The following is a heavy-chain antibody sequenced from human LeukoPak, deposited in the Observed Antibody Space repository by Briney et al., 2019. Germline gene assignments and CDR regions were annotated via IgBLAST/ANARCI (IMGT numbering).Heavy chain of an antibody. CDR2: ISYDGSNK. J-gene: IGHJ5*02. V-gene: IGHV3-30*03. D-gene: IGHD1-26*01. Sequence: GGSVRLSCAASGFTFSSYGMHWVRQAPGKGLEGVAVISYDGSNKYYADSVKGRFTISRDNSKNTLYLQMNSLRAEDTAVYYCASPWEPSGGPNWFDPWGQGTLVTVSS. CDR3: ASPWEPSGGPNWFDP. CDR1: GFTFSSYG.